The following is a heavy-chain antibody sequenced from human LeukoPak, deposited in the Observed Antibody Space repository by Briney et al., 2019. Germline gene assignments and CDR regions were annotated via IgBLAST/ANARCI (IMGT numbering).Heavy chain of an antibody. CDR3: ASRGSSNGFDY. CDR2: IRYGGSDK. J-gene: IGHJ4*02. Sequence: PGGSLRLSCAASGFTFSTYGMHWVRQAPGKGLGWVALIRYGGSDKYYADSVRGRFTISRDNSKNTLYLQMNSLRGEDTAVYYCASRGSSNGFDYWGQGTLVTVSS. V-gene: IGHV3-30*02. CDR1: GFTFSTYG. D-gene: IGHD5-18*01.